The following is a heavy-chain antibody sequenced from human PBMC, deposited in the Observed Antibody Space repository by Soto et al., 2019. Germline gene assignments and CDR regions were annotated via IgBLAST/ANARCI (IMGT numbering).Heavy chain of an antibody. D-gene: IGHD3-10*01. CDR1: GFTFSSYG. V-gene: IGHV3-33*01. J-gene: IGHJ6*03. CDR2: IWYDGSNK. CDR3: ARDYYYGSGSYYPYMDV. Sequence: GGSLRLSCAASGFTFSSYGMHWVRQAPGRGLEWVAVIWYDGSNKYYADSVKGRFTISRDNSKNTLYLQMNSLRAEDTAVYYCARDYYYGSGSYYPYMDVWGKGTTVTVSS.